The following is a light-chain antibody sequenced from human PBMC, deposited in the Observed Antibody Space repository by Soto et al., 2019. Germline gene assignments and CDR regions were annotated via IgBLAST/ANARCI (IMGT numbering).Light chain of an antibody. Sequence: DIQMNQSPSSVSASVGDRVTITCRASQSIRINLNWYQQRPGTAPKLLIYAASSLQGGVPSKFSGSGSGTDFTLTISSLQPEDFATYYWQQSYSTPPTFGQGTKVDSK. CDR3: QQSYSTPPT. CDR2: AAS. V-gene: IGKV1-39*01. J-gene: IGKJ1*01. CDR1: QSIRIN.